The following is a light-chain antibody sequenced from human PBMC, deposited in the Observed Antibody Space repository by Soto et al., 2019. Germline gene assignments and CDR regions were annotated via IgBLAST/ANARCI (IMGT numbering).Light chain of an antibody. CDR3: QQYYSYPIT. J-gene: IGKJ5*01. CDR1: QGISSW. V-gene: IGKV1-12*01. Sequence: DIKMDQSPSSVSASVGDRDTITCRASQGISSWLAWYQQKPGKAPKLLIYAASSLQSGVPSRFSGSGSGTDFTLTISGLQSEDFAPYYCQQYYSYPITFGHGARLEIK. CDR2: AAS.